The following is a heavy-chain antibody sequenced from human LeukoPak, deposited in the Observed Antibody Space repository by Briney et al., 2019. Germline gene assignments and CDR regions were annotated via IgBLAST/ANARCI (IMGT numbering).Heavy chain of an antibody. CDR1: GFTFSSYG. V-gene: IGHV3-33*01. CDR3: ARDTPQAAAAHFDY. D-gene: IGHD6-13*01. Sequence: GGSPRLSCAASGFTFSSYGMHWVRQAPGKGLEWVAVIWYDGSNKYYADSVKGRFTISRDNSKNTLYLQMNSLRAEDTAVYYCARDTPQAAAAHFDYWGQGTLVTVSS. J-gene: IGHJ4*02. CDR2: IWYDGSNK.